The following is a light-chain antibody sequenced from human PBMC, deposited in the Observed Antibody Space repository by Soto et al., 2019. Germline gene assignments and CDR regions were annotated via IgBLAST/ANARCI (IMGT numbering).Light chain of an antibody. CDR3: QHYNSYPWT. CDR2: HAS. J-gene: IGKJ1*01. CDR1: QTINNW. Sequence: DIQMTQSPSTLSASIEDRVTITCRASQTINNWLAWYQQKPGKAPNLLIYHASNLETGVPSRFSGSAFGTEFTLTISSLQPDDFAPYYCQHYNSYPWTFGQGTKV. V-gene: IGKV1-5*01.